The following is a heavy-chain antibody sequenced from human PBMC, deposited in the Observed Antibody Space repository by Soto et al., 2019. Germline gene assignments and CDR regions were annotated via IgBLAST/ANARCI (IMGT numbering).Heavy chain of an antibody. V-gene: IGHV3-30-3*01. D-gene: IGHD3-3*01. CDR1: GFTFSSYA. Sequence: QVQLVESGGGVVQPGRSLRLSCAASGFTFSSYAMHWVRHAPGKGLEWVAVISYDGSNKYYADSVKGRFTISRDNSKNTLYLQMNSLRAEDTAVYYCARFYYDFLYYYYYGMDVWGQGTTVTVSS. CDR3: ARFYYDFLYYYYYGMDV. J-gene: IGHJ6*02. CDR2: ISYDGSNK.